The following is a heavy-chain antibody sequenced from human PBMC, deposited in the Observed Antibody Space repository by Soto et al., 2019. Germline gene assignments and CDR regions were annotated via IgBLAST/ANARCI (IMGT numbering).Heavy chain of an antibody. V-gene: IGHV3-74*01. CDR3: ATGGSYRFDH. CDR2: IDPDGSST. D-gene: IGHD3-16*02. CDR1: GFTFSTYW. Sequence: EVQLVESGGGLVQPGGSLRLSCVGSGFTFSTYWMHWVRQAPGMGLEWVSRIDPDGSSTTYADSVKGRFTISRDNARNPLYLQMDSLRGEDTAVYYCATGGSYRFDHWGQQGTLVTVSS. J-gene: IGHJ4*02.